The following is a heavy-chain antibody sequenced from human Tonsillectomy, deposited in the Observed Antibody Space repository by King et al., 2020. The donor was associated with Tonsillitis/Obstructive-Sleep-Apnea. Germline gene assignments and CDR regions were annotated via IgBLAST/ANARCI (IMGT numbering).Heavy chain of an antibody. CDR2: ISYDGSNY. CDR3: ARAPGVVVVAATRNKVGPFDY. D-gene: IGHD2-15*01. J-gene: IGHJ4*02. V-gene: IGHV3-30*01. Sequence: VQLVESGGGVVQPGRSLRLSCAASGFTFSRYAVHWVRQAPGKGLEWVAVISYDGSNYYYADSVKGRFTISRDNSKSTLFLQMNSLRVEDTAVYYCARAPGVVVVAATRNKVGPFDYWGQGTLVTVSS. CDR1: GFTFSRYA.